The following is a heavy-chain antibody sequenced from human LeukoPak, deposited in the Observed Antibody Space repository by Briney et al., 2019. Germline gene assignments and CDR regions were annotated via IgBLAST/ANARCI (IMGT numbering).Heavy chain of an antibody. J-gene: IGHJ4*02. V-gene: IGHV4-61*02. CDR1: RGSISSGSYY. CDR2: IYTSGST. D-gene: IGHD4-11*01. CDR3: ARGVSTVYFDY. Sequence: PSQTLSLTCTVSRGSISSGSYYWSWIRQPAGKGLEWIGRIYTSGSTNYNPSLNSRVTISVDTSKSQFSLKLSSVTAADTAVYYCARGVSTVYFDYWGQGTLVTVSS.